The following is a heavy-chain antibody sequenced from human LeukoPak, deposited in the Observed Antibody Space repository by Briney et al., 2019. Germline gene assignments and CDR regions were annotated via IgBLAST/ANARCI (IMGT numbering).Heavy chain of an antibody. CDR1: GFTFSSYW. CDR3: TVGTAMADFDY. D-gene: IGHD5-18*01. Sequence: GGSLRLSCAASGFTFSSYWMSWVRPAPGKGLEWVGFIRSKAYGGTTEYAASVKGRFTISRDDSKSIAYLQMNSLKTEDTAVYYCTVGTAMADFDYWGQGTLVTVSS. J-gene: IGHJ4*02. CDR2: IRSKAYGGTT. V-gene: IGHV3-49*04.